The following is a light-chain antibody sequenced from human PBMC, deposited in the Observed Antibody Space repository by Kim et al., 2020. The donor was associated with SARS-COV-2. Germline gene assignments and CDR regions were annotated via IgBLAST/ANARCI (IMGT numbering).Light chain of an antibody. Sequence: AAGKPARSNCGGNNIGSKNVHWYQQKPGQAPVLVIYYDSDRPSGIPERFSGSNSGNTATLTISRVEAGDEADYYCQVWDSSSDRGVFGGGTKVTVL. CDR3: QVWDSSSDRGV. CDR2: YDS. V-gene: IGLV3-21*04. CDR1: NIGSKN. J-gene: IGLJ3*02.